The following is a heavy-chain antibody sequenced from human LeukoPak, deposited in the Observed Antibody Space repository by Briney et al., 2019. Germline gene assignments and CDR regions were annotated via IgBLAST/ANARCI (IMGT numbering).Heavy chain of an antibody. Sequence: GGSLRLSCAASGFTFSSYSMNWVRQAPGKGLEWVSSISSSSSYIYYADSVKGRFTISRDNAKNTLYLQMNSLRAEDTAVYYCARDRGLEMATTLPDYWGQGTLVTVSS. CDR2: ISSSSSYI. CDR1: GFTFSSYS. J-gene: IGHJ4*02. CDR3: ARDRGLEMATTLPDY. D-gene: IGHD5-24*01. V-gene: IGHV3-21*01.